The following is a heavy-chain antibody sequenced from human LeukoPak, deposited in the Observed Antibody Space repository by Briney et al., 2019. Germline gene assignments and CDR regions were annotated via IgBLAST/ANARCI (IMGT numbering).Heavy chain of an antibody. D-gene: IGHD3-16*02. J-gene: IGHJ3*02. CDR1: GGSFSGYY. Sequence: SETLSLTCAVYGGSFSGYYWSWIRQPPGKGLEWIGEIYHSGSTNYNPSLKSRVTISVDKSKNQFSLKLSSVTAADTAVYYCARGPDYVWGSYRYDAFDIWGQGTMVTVSS. V-gene: IGHV4-34*01. CDR2: IYHSGST. CDR3: ARGPDYVWGSYRYDAFDI.